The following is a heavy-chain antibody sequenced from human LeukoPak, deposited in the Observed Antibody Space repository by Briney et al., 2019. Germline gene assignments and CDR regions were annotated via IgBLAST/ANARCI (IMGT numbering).Heavy chain of an antibody. CDR1: GYTFTSYG. V-gene: IGHV1-18*01. J-gene: IGHJ5*02. D-gene: IGHD6-19*01. Sequence: ASVKVSCKASGYTFTSYGISWVRQAPGQGLEWIGWISAYNGNTNYAQKLQGRVTMTTDTSTSTAYMELRSLRSDDTAVYYCARASYSSGWYGTPGWFDPWGQGTLVTVSS. CDR2: ISAYNGNT. CDR3: ARASYSSGWYGTPGWFDP.